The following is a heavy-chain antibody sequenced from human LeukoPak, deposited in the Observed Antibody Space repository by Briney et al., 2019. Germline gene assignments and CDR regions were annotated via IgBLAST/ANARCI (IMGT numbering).Heavy chain of an antibody. CDR1: GFTFSTYW. V-gene: IGHV3-7*01. CDR2: IKQDGSEK. Sequence: GGSLRLSCAASGFTFSTYWMSWVRQAPGKGLEWVANIKQDGSEKYYINSVKGRFTISRDNAKNSLYLQMNSLRAEDTAMYYCARDSAGNDYWGQGTLVTVSS. D-gene: IGHD6-13*01. CDR3: ARDSAGNDY. J-gene: IGHJ4*02.